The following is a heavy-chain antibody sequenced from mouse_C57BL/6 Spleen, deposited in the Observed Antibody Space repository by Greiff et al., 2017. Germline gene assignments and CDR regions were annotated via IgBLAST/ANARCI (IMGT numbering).Heavy chain of an antibody. CDR2: ISDGGSYT. CDR3: AREDGYDRAWFAY. CDR1: GFTFSSYA. D-gene: IGHD2-2*01. V-gene: IGHV5-4*01. J-gene: IGHJ3*01. Sequence: VHVKQSGGGLVKPGGSLKLSCAASGFTFSSYAMYWVRQTPEKRLEWVATISDGGSYTYYPDNVKGRFTISRDNAKNNLYLQMSHLKSEDTAMYYCAREDGYDRAWFAYWGQGTLVTVSA.